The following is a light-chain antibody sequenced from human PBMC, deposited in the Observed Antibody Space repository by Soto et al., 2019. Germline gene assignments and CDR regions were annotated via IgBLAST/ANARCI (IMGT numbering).Light chain of an antibody. CDR2: ATS. CDR1: QDISNS. J-gene: IGKJ4*01. V-gene: IGKV1-27*01. CDR3: QNYNSAPLA. Sequence: DIQMTQSPSSLSASVGDRVTITCRASQDISNSLAWYQQKPGEVPKVLIYATSILQSGVPARFSGSGSGTDFTLTIGSLQPEDLATYYRQNYNSAPLACGGGTKVES.